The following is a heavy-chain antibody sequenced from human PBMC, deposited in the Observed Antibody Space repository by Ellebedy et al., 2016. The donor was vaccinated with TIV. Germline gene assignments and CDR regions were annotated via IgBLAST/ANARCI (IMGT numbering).Heavy chain of an antibody. Sequence: GESLKISCAASGFTFNSYAIHWVRQAPGKGPEWVAVASYDGSNKYYPASVKGRFPLSRDHSKNTLYLQLNSLRAEDTAVYYCARDLKKRAAAGTELDYWGQGTLVTVSS. J-gene: IGHJ4*02. CDR1: GFTFNSYA. V-gene: IGHV3-30-3*01. CDR3: ARDLKKRAAAGTELDY. CDR2: ASYDGSNK. D-gene: IGHD6-13*01.